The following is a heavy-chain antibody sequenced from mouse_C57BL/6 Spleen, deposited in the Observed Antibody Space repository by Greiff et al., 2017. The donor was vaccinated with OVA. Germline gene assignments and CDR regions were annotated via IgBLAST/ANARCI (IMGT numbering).Heavy chain of an antibody. Sequence: VQLQQPGAELVKPGASVKMSCKASGYTFTSYWITWVKQRPGQGLEWIGDIYPGSGSTNYNQKFKSKATLTVATSSSTAYMQLCSLTSEDSAVYFCARRGNAMDYWGQGTSVTVAS. J-gene: IGHJ4*01. CDR3: ARRGNAMDY. V-gene: IGHV1-55*01. CDR2: IYPGSGST. CDR1: GYTFTSYW.